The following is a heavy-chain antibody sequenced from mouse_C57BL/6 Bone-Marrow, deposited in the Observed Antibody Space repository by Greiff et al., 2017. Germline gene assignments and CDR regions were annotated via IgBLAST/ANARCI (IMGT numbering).Heavy chain of an antibody. CDR1: GYTFTNDW. V-gene: IGHV1-64*01. D-gene: IGHD2-4*01. CDR3: ARSYDYDDYTMDY. Sequence: QVHVKQPGAELVKPGASVKLSCKASGYTFTNDWMHWVKQRPGQGLEWIGMMHPNGGSPDYNEKFKSEATLSVDKSSRTAYMELSSLTSEDSAVYYCARSYDYDDYTMDYWGQGTSVTVSS. J-gene: IGHJ4*01. CDR2: MHPNGGSP.